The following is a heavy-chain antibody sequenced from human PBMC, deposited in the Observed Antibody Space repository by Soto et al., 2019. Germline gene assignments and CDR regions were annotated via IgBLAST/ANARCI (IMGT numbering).Heavy chain of an antibody. CDR3: AKGRPLKWLRYGMDV. Sequence: ASVKVSCKASGGTFSSYAISWVRQAPGQGLEWMGGIIPIFGTANYAQKFQGRVTITADESTSTAYMELSSLRSEDTAVYYCAKGRPLKWLRYGMDVWGQGTTVTVSS. J-gene: IGHJ6*02. V-gene: IGHV1-69*13. CDR2: IIPIFGTA. D-gene: IGHD3-3*01. CDR1: GGTFSSYA.